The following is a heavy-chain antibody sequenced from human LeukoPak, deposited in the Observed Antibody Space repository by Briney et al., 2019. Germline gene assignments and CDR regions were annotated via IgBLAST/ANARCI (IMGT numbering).Heavy chain of an antibody. CDR2: IRYDGGNK. V-gene: IGHV3-30*02. Sequence: LSGGSLRLSCAASGFTFSNYGMHWVRQAPGKGLEWVAFIRYDGGNKYYADSVKGRFTISRDNSKSTLYLQMNSLRAEDTAVYYCAKSRYSGYDYGVYWGQGTLVTVSS. J-gene: IGHJ4*02. CDR3: AKSRYSGYDYGVY. D-gene: IGHD5-12*01. CDR1: GFTFSNYG.